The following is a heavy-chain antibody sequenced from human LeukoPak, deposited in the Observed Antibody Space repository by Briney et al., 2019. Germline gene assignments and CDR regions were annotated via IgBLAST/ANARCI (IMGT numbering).Heavy chain of an antibody. CDR3: ARGKTMGDY. Sequence: ASVTVSFKASGYTFITYYIHWVRQAPGQGLEGMGTVNPSGGSTNNAQKFQGRITMTRDTSPSTVYMELSSLKSEDTAVYYCARGKTMGDYWGEGTRVTVSS. J-gene: IGHJ4*02. CDR1: GYTFITYY. V-gene: IGHV1-46*01. D-gene: IGHD4/OR15-4a*01. CDR2: VNPSGGST.